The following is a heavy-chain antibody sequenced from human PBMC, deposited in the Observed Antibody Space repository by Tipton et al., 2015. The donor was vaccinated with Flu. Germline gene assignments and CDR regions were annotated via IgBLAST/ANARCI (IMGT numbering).Heavy chain of an antibody. CDR2: IYYSGST. J-gene: IGHJ6*03. CDR1: GGSISSSSYY. Sequence: TLSLTCTVSGGSISSSSYYWGWIRQPPGKGLEWIGYIYYSGSTNYNPSLKSRVTISVDTSKNQFSLKLSSVTAADTAVYYCARHTHTGPDYDFWSGYYPPPPSYYYMDVWGKGTTVTVSS. D-gene: IGHD3-3*01. CDR3: ARHTHTGPDYDFWSGYYPPPPSYYYMDV. V-gene: IGHV4-61*05.